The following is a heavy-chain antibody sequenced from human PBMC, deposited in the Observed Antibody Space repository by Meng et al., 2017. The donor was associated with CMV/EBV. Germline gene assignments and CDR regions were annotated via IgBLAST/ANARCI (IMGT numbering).Heavy chain of an antibody. CDR2: ISGSGGST. CDR1: GFTFSSYA. J-gene: IGHJ4*02. Sequence: EVRVLGAGRGLVQTGGSLRLALAASGFTFSSYAMSWVRQAPGKGLEWVSAISGSGGSTYYADSVKGRFTISRDNSKNTLYLQMNSLRAEDTAVYYCAYTAMVTLWGQGTLVTVSS. CDR3: AYTAMVTL. D-gene: IGHD5-18*01. V-gene: IGHV3-23*01.